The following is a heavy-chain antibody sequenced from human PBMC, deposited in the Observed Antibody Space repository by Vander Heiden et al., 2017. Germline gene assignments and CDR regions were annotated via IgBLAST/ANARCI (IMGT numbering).Heavy chain of an antibody. J-gene: IGHJ3*02. CDR3: ARVGGWPGGALDI. V-gene: IGHV3-21*01. D-gene: IGHD5-12*01. CDR1: GFTFSSYS. CDR2: ISSSSSYI. Sequence: EVQLVESGGGLVKPGGSLRLSCAASGFTFSSYSMNWVRQAPGKGLEWVSSISSSSSYIYYADSVKGRFTISRDNAKNSLYLQMNSLRAEDTAVYYCARVGGWPGGALDIWGQGTMVTVSS.